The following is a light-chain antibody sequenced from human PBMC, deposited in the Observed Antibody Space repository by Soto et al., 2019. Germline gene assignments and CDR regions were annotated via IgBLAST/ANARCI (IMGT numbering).Light chain of an antibody. J-gene: IGKJ5*01. V-gene: IGKV3-20*01. CDR2: GAS. Sequence: EIVLTQSPGTLSLSPGERATLSCRASQSVSSSYFAWYKQKPGQAPRLLIYGASSRATGIPDRFSGSGSGTDFTLTISRLEPEDFAGYYCQQYGSSTPITFGQGPRLEI. CDR3: QQYGSSTPIT. CDR1: QSVSSSY.